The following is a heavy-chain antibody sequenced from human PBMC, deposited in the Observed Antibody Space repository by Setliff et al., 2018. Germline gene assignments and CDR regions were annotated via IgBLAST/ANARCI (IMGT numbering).Heavy chain of an antibody. CDR3: ARDGGDGYGVDAYAGGGFDI. CDR1: GGSINSRTYY. Sequence: SETLSLTCTVSGGSINSRTYYWSWIRQSAGKGLEWIGHIYTSWSTVYNPSLKSRVTMSVDTSKNQFSLELTSVTAADTAVYYCARDGGDGYGVDAYAGGGFDIWGQGTMVTVSS. V-gene: IGHV4-61*09. D-gene: IGHD4-17*01. J-gene: IGHJ3*02. CDR2: IYTSWST.